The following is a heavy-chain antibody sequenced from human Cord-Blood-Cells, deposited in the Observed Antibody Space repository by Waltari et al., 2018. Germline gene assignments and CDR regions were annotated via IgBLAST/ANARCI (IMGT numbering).Heavy chain of an antibody. CDR2: IIPIFGTA. Sequence: PGSSVKVSCKASGGTFRSYAISWVRQAPGQGLEWMGGIIPIFGTANYAQKFQGRVTITADESTSTAYMELSSLRSEDTAVYYCARVLRYSSSWYPNFDYWGQGTLVTVSS. J-gene: IGHJ4*02. D-gene: IGHD6-13*01. V-gene: IGHV1-69*01. CDR1: GGTFRSYA. CDR3: ARVLRYSSSWYPNFDY.